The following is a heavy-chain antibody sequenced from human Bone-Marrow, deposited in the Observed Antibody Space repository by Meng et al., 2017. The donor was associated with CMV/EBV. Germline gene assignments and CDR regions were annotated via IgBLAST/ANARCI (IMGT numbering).Heavy chain of an antibody. CDR2: IYYSGST. Sequence: SETLSLTCTVPGGSISSGGYYWSWIRQHPGKGLEWIGYIYYSGSTYYNPSLKSRVTISVDTSKNQFSLKLSSVTAADTAVYYCARGQVDYGGNVRFDYWGQGTLVTVSS. CDR3: ARGQVDYGGNVRFDY. CDR1: GGSISSGGYY. J-gene: IGHJ4*02. D-gene: IGHD4-23*01. V-gene: IGHV4-31*03.